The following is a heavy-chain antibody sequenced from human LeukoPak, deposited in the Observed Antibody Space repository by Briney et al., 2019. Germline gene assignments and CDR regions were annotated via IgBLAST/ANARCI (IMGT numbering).Heavy chain of an antibody. Sequence: SGTLSLTCAVSGGTISSNNWWSWVRQPRGKGLGWIGEIFHSGSTNYTPSLKGRVTISVDKSKNQFSLKLNSVTAADTAGYYCARAEPRGSVWYPYWGEGTLVTASS. CDR3: ARAEPRGSVWYPY. CDR2: IFHSGST. V-gene: IGHV4-4*02. J-gene: IGHJ4*02. CDR1: GGTISSNNW. D-gene: IGHD6-13*01.